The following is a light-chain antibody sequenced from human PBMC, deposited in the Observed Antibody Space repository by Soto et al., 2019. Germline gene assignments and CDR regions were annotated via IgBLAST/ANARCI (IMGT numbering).Light chain of an antibody. V-gene: IGLV2-14*01. CDR1: SSDVGGYNY. J-gene: IGLJ2*01. CDR3: SSYTSSSTLV. CDR2: DVS. Sequence: QSALTQPASVSGSPGQSITISCTGTSSDVGGYNYVSWYQQHPGKTPKLMIYDVSNRASGVSNRFSGSKSGNTASLTISGFQAEDEADYYCSSYTSSSTLVFGGGTKLTVL.